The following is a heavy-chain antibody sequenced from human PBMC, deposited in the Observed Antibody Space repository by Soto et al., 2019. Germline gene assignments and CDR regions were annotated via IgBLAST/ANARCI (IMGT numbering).Heavy chain of an antibody. Sequence: HPGGSLRLSCAASGFTFSSYLMSWVRQSPGKGLEWVANIKQDGSEKYYVDSVKGRFTISRDNAKNSLYLQMNSLRAEDTAVYYCAGYSIYDYVWGSYRSGMDVWGQGTTVTVSS. CDR3: AGYSIYDYVWGSYRSGMDV. V-gene: IGHV3-7*03. CDR1: GFTFSSYL. D-gene: IGHD3-16*02. CDR2: IKQDGSEK. J-gene: IGHJ6*02.